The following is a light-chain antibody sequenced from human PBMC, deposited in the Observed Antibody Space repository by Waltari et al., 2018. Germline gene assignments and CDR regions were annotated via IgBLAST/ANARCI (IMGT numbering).Light chain of an antibody. V-gene: IGKV1-6*01. J-gene: IGKJ1*01. CDR3: LQDYNYPWT. Sequence: AIQMTQSPSSLSASVGDRVTITCRASQGIRNDLGWCQQKPGKAPTLLIYAASSLHSGVPSRFSGSGSGTYFTLTISSLQPEDFATYYCLQDYNYPWTFGQGTKVEIK. CDR1: QGIRND. CDR2: AAS.